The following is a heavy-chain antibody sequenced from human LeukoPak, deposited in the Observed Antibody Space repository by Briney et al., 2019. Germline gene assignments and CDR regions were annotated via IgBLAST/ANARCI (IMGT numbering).Heavy chain of an antibody. CDR3: ARGSRALRFLEWLLNY. J-gene: IGHJ4*02. Sequence: PGGSLRLSCAASGFTFDDFAMHWVRQAPGKGLEWVSGISWNSVGIGYADSVKGRFTISRDNAKNSLHLQMNSLRAEDTALYYCARGSRALRFLEWLLNYWGQGTLVTVSS. CDR1: GFTFDDFA. D-gene: IGHD3-3*01. V-gene: IGHV3-9*01. CDR2: ISWNSVGI.